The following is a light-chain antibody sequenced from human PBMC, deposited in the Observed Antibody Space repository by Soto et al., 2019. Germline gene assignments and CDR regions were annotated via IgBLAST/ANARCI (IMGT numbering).Light chain of an antibody. CDR3: QQLNTYLIT. CDR2: KAS. CDR1: QSISSW. V-gene: IGKV1-5*03. J-gene: IGKJ5*01. Sequence: DLHLARIPCTPSASVWARVTRTWPASQSISSWLAWYQQKPGKAPKLLIYKASTLKSGVPSRFSGSGSGTEFTLSISGLQPEDFATYYCQQLNTYLITFGQGTRLEIK.